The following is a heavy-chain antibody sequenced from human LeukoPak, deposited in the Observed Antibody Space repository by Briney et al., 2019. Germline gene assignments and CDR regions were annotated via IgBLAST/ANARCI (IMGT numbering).Heavy chain of an antibody. V-gene: IGHV3-21*01. J-gene: IGHJ3*02. Sequence: GGSLRLSCAASGFTFSSYRVNWVRQAPGKGLEWVSSISSTSSYIYYADSVKGRFTISRDNAKNSLYLQMNSLRAEDTAVYYCARMGDSSGTDAFDIWGQGTMVTVSS. CDR3: ARMGDSSGTDAFDI. CDR1: GFTFSSYR. CDR2: ISSTSSYI. D-gene: IGHD3-22*01.